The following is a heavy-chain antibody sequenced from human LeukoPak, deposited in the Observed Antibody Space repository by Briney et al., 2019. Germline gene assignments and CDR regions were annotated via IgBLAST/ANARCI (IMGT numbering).Heavy chain of an antibody. J-gene: IGHJ4*02. CDR3: AKDSSGLYYFDY. Sequence: GGSLRLSCAASGFTFSSYAMSWVRQAPGKGLEWVSAISGSGGSTYYADSAKGRFTISRDNSKNTLYLQMNSLRAEDTAVYYCAKDSSGLYYFDYWGQGTLVTVSS. CDR1: GFTFSSYA. CDR2: ISGSGGST. D-gene: IGHD3-22*01. V-gene: IGHV3-23*01.